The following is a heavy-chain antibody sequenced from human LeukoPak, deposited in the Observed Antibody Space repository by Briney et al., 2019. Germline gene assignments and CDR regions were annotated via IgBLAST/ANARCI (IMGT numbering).Heavy chain of an antibody. J-gene: IGHJ3*02. CDR3: AKGRVGGRDAFDI. CDR2: ISSGSSTI. CDR1: GFTFSGYS. V-gene: IGHV3-48*01. Sequence: GGSLRLSCAASGFTFSGYSMNWVRQAPGKGLEWVSYISSGSSTIYYADSLKGRFTISRDNANNTLYLQMNAVRAEDTAVYYCAKGRVGGRDAFDIWGQGTMVTASS. D-gene: IGHD4-23*01.